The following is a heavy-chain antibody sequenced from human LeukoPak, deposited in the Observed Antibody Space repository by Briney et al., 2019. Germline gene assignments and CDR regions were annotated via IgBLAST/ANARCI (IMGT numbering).Heavy chain of an antibody. CDR1: GGSISGYY. D-gene: IGHD3-3*01. V-gene: IGHV4-59*04. CDR3: ARGDFWSGYCPYY. J-gene: IGHJ4*02. CDR2: IYYSGST. Sequence: PSETLSLTCTVSGGSISGYYWSWIRQPPGKGLEWIGYIYYSGSTYYNPSLKSRVTISVDASKNQFSLKLSSVTAADTAVYYCARGDFWSGYCPYYWGQGTLVTVSS.